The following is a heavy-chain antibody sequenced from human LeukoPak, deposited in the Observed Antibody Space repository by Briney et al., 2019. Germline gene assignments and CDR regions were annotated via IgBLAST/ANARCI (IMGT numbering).Heavy chain of an antibody. J-gene: IGHJ3*02. V-gene: IGHV4-34*01. Sequence: KPSETLSLTCAVYGGSFSGYYWSWIRQPPGKGLEWIGEINHSGSTNYNPSLKSRVTISVDTSKNQFSLKLSSVTAADTAVYYCARGPLGYGDYFSNAFDIWGQGTMVTVSS. CDR2: INHSGST. CDR3: ARGPLGYGDYFSNAFDI. CDR1: GGSFSGYY. D-gene: IGHD4-17*01.